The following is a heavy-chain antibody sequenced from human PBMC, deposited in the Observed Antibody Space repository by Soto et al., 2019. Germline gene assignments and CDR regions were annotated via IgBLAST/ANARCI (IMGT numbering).Heavy chain of an antibody. J-gene: IGHJ4*02. V-gene: IGHV3-30*18. CDR1: GFTFSSYG. CDR2: ISYDGSNK. Sequence: GWSLRLSCAASGFTFSSYGMHWVRQAPGKGLEWVAVISYDGSNKYYADSVKGRFTISRDNSKNTLYLQMNSLRAEDTAVYYCAKEVGGTTIDYWGQGTLVTASS. D-gene: IGHD1-26*01. CDR3: AKEVGGTTIDY.